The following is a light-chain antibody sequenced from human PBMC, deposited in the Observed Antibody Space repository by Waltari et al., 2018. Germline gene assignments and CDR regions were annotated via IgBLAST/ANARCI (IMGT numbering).Light chain of an antibody. CDR3: QQYGSSPRT. Sequence: EIVLTQSPGTLSLSPGDRAPPSCRASQRVSSNYLAWYQQKPGQAPRLLIYGASSRANGIPPRFSGSGSGTDFTLTISRLEPEDFAVYYCQQYGSSPRTFGQGTKVEIK. CDR2: GAS. V-gene: IGKV3-20*01. J-gene: IGKJ1*01. CDR1: QRVSSNY.